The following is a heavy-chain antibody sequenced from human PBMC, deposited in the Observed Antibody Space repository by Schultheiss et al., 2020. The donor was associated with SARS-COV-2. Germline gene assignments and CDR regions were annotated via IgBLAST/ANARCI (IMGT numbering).Heavy chain of an antibody. CDR1: GFTFSSYA. CDR3: AKAHKSHKLRFLEPAYYYYGMDV. CDR2: ISYDGSNK. D-gene: IGHD3-3*01. Sequence: GGSLRLSCAASGFTFSSYAMHWVRQAPGKGLEWVAVISYDGSNKYYADSVKGRFTISRDNSKNTLYLQMNSLRAEDTAVYYCAKAHKSHKLRFLEPAYYYYGMDVWGQGTTVTVSS. V-gene: IGHV3-30*04. J-gene: IGHJ6*02.